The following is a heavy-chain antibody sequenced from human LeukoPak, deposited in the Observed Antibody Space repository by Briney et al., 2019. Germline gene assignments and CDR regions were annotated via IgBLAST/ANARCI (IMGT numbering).Heavy chain of an antibody. CDR3: ARPLDTAMSYFDY. Sequence: SETLSLTCAVYGGSFSGYYWSWIRQPPGKGLEWIGSIYYSGSTYYNPSLKSRVTISVDTSKNQFSLKLSSVTAADTAVYYCARPLDTAMSYFDYWGQGTLVTVSS. D-gene: IGHD5-18*01. CDR2: IYYSGST. J-gene: IGHJ4*02. V-gene: IGHV4-34*01. CDR1: GGSFSGYY.